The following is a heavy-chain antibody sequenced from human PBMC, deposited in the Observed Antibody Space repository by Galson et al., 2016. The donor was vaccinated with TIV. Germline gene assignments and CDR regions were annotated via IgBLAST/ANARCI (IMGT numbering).Heavy chain of an antibody. J-gene: IGHJ3*01. CDR3: ARMSLLGALDV. CDR2: ISGYNGDT. Sequence: SVKVSCRASGYTFSRYAISWVRQAPGQGPEWMGWISGYNGDTNYAQKFQGRVTMTTDTSTGTAYMELRSLRSDDTAMYYCARMSLLGALDVWGQGTMVIVSS. V-gene: IGHV1-18*01. D-gene: IGHD3-16*01. CDR1: GYTFSRYA.